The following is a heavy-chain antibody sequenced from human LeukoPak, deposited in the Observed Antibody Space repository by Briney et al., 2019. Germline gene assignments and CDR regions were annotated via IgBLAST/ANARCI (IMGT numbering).Heavy chain of an antibody. Sequence: EPSETLSLTCTVSGGSINGYYWSWIRQPPGKGLEWIGYIYYSGSTTYNPSLRSRVTISVDTSKNQFSLKVTSVTAAGTAVYYCARRTDELGYFQHWGQGALVTVSS. CDR2: IYYSGST. D-gene: IGHD6-13*01. CDR3: ARRTDELGYFQH. J-gene: IGHJ1*01. CDR1: GGSINGYY. V-gene: IGHV4-59*08.